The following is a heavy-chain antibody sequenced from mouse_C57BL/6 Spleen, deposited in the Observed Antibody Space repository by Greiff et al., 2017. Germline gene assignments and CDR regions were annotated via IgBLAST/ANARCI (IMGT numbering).Heavy chain of an antibody. CDR3: AKLGQANYYAMDY. D-gene: IGHD4-1*01. Sequence: VQLQQSGAELAKPGASVKLSCKASGYTFTSYWMHWVKQRPGQGLEWIGDINPSSGYTKYNQKFKDKATLTADKSSSTAYMQLSSLTYEDSAVYYCAKLGQANYYAMDYWGQGTSVTVSS. V-gene: IGHV1-7*01. J-gene: IGHJ4*01. CDR1: GYTFTSYW. CDR2: INPSSGYT.